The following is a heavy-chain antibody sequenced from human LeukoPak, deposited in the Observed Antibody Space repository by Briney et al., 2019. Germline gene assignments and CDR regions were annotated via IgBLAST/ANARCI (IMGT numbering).Heavy chain of an antibody. D-gene: IGHD3-3*01. Sequence: GGSLRLSCAASGFTFSNFAMSWVRQAPGKGLEWVANIKEDGSAKYYVDSVKGRFTISRDNAKKSLYLQMNSLRAEDSAIYYCASGYLDDFWSGHFWGQGTQVTVSS. V-gene: IGHV3-7*01. J-gene: IGHJ4*02. CDR1: GFTFSNFA. CDR3: ASGYLDDFWSGHF. CDR2: IKEDGSAK.